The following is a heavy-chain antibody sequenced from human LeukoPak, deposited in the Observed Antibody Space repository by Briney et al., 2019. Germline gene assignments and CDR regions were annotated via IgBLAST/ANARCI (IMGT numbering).Heavy chain of an antibody. CDR3: TTVYYTLLPGYLNQMDV. J-gene: IGHJ6*04. V-gene: IGHV1-24*01. CDR1: EHTVTEVA. Sequence: ASVKVSCKVSEHTVTEVAIHWVRQTGEGLEWMGGFHPKDADMIYSQKFQGRVTMTQDTSTDTAYMELSSLRSEDTAIYYCTTVYYTLLPGYLNQMDVWGKGTTVTISS. D-gene: IGHD3-9*01. CDR2: FHPKDADM.